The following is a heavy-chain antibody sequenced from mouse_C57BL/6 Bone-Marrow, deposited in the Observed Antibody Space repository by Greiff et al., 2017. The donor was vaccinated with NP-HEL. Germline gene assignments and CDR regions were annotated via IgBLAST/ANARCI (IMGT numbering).Heavy chain of an antibody. Sequence: VQLQQSGPELVKPGASVKISCKASGYTFTDYYMNWVKQSHGKSLEWIGDINPNNGGTSYNQKFKGKATLTVGKSSSTAYMELRSLTSEDSAVYYCARWLLRDYWGQGTTLTVSS. CDR3: ARWLLRDY. V-gene: IGHV1-26*01. CDR1: GYTFTDYY. J-gene: IGHJ2*01. CDR2: INPNNGGT. D-gene: IGHD2-3*01.